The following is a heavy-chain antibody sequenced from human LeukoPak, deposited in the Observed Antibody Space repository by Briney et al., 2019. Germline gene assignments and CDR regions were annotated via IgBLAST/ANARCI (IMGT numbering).Heavy chain of an antibody. CDR1: GGSFSSDA. Sequence: SVKVSCKASGGSFSSDAVAWVRQAPGQGLEWMGRIIVFFGTAKYAQTFQGRVTITADKSTNTAHMELSSLRSEDTAVYFCARDRSPTTAGTLDSWGQGTLVTVSS. CDR3: ARDRSPTTAGTLDS. D-gene: IGHD5-12*01. V-gene: IGHV1-69*06. J-gene: IGHJ4*02. CDR2: IIVFFGTA.